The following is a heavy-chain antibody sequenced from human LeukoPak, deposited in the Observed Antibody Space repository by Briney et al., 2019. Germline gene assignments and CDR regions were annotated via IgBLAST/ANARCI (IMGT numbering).Heavy chain of an antibody. D-gene: IGHD3-10*01. CDR2: IHHSGRT. J-gene: IGHJ4*02. V-gene: IGHV4-38-2*01. CDR3: ARLVYNGSGIYHYFDY. Sequence: SETLSLTCAVSGYSLSSGYYWGWIRKPPGKGLEWIGGIHHSGRTYSNPSLKSRVTISVDTSENQFSLKLSSVTAADTAVYYCARLVYNGSGIYHYFDYWGQGTLVTASS. CDR1: GYSLSSGYY.